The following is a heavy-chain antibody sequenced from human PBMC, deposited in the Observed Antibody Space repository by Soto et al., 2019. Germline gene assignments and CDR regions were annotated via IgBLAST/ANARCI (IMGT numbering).Heavy chain of an antibody. D-gene: IGHD3-9*01. CDR3: AKDLGVRYFDWLPYYYYGMDV. Sequence: PGGSLRLSRAASGFTFCSYAMSYVRQAPGKGLEWVSAISGSGGSTYYADSVKGRFTISRDNSKNTLYLQMNSLRAEDTAVYYCAKDLGVRYFDWLPYYYYGMDVWGQGTTVTVSS. CDR1: GFTFCSYA. CDR2: ISGSGGST. V-gene: IGHV3-23*01. J-gene: IGHJ6*02.